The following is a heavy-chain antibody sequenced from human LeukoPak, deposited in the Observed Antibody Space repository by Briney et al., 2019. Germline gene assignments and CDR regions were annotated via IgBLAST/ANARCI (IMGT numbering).Heavy chain of an antibody. CDR3: ARDAGITGTTDLDY. D-gene: IGHD1-7*01. CDR1: GFTFNTYS. CDR2: ISSTSSYI. J-gene: IGHJ4*02. V-gene: IGHV3-21*01. Sequence: GGSLRLSCPASGFTFNTYSMDWVRQAPGKGLEWVSSISSTSSYIYYADSVKGRFTISRDNAKSSLYLQMNSLRAEDMAVYYCARDAGITGTTDLDYWGQGTLVTVSS.